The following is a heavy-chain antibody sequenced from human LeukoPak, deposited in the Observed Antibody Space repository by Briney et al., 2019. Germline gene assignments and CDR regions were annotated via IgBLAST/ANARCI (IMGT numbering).Heavy chain of an antibody. Sequence: SVKVSYKASGGTFSSYAISWVRQAPGQGLEWMGRIMPIFGTANYAQKFQGRVTITTDESTSTAYMELSSLRSEDTAVYYCAHRDTAIVYWGQGTLVTVSS. CDR2: IMPIFGTA. CDR3: AHRDTAIVY. D-gene: IGHD5-18*01. V-gene: IGHV1-69*05. CDR1: GGTFSSYA. J-gene: IGHJ4*02.